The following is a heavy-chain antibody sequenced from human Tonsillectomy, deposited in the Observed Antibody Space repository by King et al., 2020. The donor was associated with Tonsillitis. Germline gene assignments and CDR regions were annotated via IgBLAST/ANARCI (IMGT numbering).Heavy chain of an antibody. CDR3: AKGCATGGNCFLIDY. CDR1: GFTFCNIG. D-gene: IGHD2-21*01. V-gene: IGHV3-30*18. CDR2: ISYDANNK. Sequence: VQLVESGGGVVQPGRSVRLSCAASGFTFCNIGMHWVRQAPGKGLEWLAVISYDANNKYYADSVRGRFTISRDNSKNTLFLQMNSLLPEDTSIYYCAKGCATGGNCFLIDYWGQGTLVTVSS. J-gene: IGHJ4*02.